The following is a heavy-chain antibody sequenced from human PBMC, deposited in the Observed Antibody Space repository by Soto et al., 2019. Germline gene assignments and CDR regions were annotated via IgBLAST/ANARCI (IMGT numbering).Heavy chain of an antibody. V-gene: IGHV1-69*13. Sequence: SVKVSGKASGGTFSSYAIGWVRQAPGQGLEWMGGVIPIFGKENHAQKFQGRVTITADESKSTAYMELSSLRSEDTAVYYCARGYCDSSGYGLDLGDDAFDIWG. CDR3: ARGYCDSSGYGLDLGDDAFDI. D-gene: IGHD3-22*01. CDR1: GGTFSSYA. CDR2: VIPIFGKE. J-gene: IGHJ3*02.